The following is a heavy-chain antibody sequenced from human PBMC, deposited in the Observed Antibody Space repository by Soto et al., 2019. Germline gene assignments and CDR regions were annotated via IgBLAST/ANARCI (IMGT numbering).Heavy chain of an antibody. J-gene: IGHJ6*03. CDR1: GYSFTSYW. Sequence: GESLKISCKGSGYSFTSYWIGWVRQMPGKGLEWMGIIYPGDSDTRYSPSFQGQVTISADKSISTAYLQWSSLKASDTAMYYCARDNPWAAAGTGYYYMDVWGKGTTVTVSS. CDR2: IYPGDSDT. D-gene: IGHD6-13*01. CDR3: ARDNPWAAAGTGYYYMDV. V-gene: IGHV5-51*01.